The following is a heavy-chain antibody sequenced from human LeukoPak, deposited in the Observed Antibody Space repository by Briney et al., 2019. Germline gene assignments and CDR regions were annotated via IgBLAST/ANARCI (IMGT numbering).Heavy chain of an antibody. J-gene: IGHJ4*02. V-gene: IGHV3-30*04. CDR2: ISYDGSTK. Sequence: GGSLRLSCAASGFTFSSYAMHWVRQAPGKGLEWVTVISYDGSTKYYADSVKGRITISRDNSKNTLYMQISSLRAEDTAVYYCARGSLGYCDSTSCYTQFDYWGQGTLVTVSS. CDR3: ARGSLGYCDSTSCYTQFDY. CDR1: GFTFSSYA. D-gene: IGHD2-2*02.